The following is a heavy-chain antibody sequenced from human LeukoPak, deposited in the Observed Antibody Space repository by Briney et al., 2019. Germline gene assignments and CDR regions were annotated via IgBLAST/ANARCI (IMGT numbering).Heavy chain of an antibody. D-gene: IGHD3-16*01. CDR1: GFTFSSYA. Sequence: GGSLRLSCAASGFTFSSYAMSWVRQAPGKGLEWVSAISGSGGSTYYADSVKGRFTISRDNSKNSLYLQMNSLRTEDTALYYCAKDEQGAGFNWFDPWGQGTLVTVSS. J-gene: IGHJ5*02. CDR2: ISGSGGST. CDR3: AKDEQGAGFNWFDP. V-gene: IGHV3-23*01.